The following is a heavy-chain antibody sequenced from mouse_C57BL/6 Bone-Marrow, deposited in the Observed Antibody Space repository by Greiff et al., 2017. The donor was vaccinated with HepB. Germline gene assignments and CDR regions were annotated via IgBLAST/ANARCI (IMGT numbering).Heavy chain of an antibody. Sequence: EVKLMESGGGLVQPGGSMKLSCAASGFTFSDAWMDWVRQSPEKGLEWVAEIRNKANNHATYYAESVKGRFTISRDASKSSVYLQMHSLRAEDTGIYYCTRRGTTVVANFDYWGQGTTLTVSS. CDR3: TRRGTTVVANFDY. D-gene: IGHD1-1*01. CDR2: IRNKANNHAT. V-gene: IGHV6-6*01. CDR1: GFTFSDAW. J-gene: IGHJ2*01.